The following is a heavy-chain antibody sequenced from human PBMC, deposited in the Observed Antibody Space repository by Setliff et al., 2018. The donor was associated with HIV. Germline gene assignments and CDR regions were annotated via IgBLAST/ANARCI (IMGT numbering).Heavy chain of an antibody. V-gene: IGHV4-59*01. CDR3: ARDFKRYNSPCRFDP. J-gene: IGHJ5*02. D-gene: IGHD5-12*01. Sequence: SETLSLTCTVSGGSISSDYWSWIRQPPGKGLEWIGYIYYSGSTNYNPSLKSRVTISVATSKNQFSLKLNSVTTADTAVYYCARDFKRYNSPCRFDPWGPGTLVTVSS. CDR2: IYYSGST. CDR1: GGSISSDY.